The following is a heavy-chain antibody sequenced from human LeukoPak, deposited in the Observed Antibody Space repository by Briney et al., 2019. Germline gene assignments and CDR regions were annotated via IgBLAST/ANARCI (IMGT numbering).Heavy chain of an antibody. CDR2: IHHTGSF. J-gene: IGHJ4*02. CDR1: GASTSDYY. CDR3: TRGHWALDC. D-gene: IGHD3-16*01. Sequence: SETLSLTCTIFGASTSDYYWSWVPPRPGKGLEWIVYIHHTGSFDYDPSLNSRATICPDTSKNQCSLKLTSVTAADTAVYYCTRGHWALDCWGQGPLVTVSS. V-gene: IGHV4-59*01.